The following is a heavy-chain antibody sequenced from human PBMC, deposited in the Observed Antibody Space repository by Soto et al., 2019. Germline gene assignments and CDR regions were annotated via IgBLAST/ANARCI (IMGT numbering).Heavy chain of an antibody. CDR3: ARPRASRRVSFDY. Sequence: LGESVKISCKGSGYSFTSYWIGWVRQMPWKGLEWMGIIYPGDSDIRYSTSFQGQVTISADKSISTAYLQWSSLKASDTAMYYCARPRASRRVSFDYGGQGTLVTXS. J-gene: IGHJ4*02. CDR2: IYPGDSDI. CDR1: GYSFTSYW. D-gene: IGHD6-13*01. V-gene: IGHV5-51*01.